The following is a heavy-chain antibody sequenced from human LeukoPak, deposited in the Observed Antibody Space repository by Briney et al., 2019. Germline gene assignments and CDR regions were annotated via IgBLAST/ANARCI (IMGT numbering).Heavy chain of an antibody. CDR2: IHPGDSDT. V-gene: IGHV5-51*01. Sequence: GESLKISCEASGYIFPNYWIGWVRQVPGKGLDWMGLIHPGDSDTRYSPSFQGQVTISVDKSITTAYLQWSSLQASDTAIYFCARVEVVTSTHWYFDLWGRGSLVTVFS. D-gene: IGHD2-21*02. J-gene: IGHJ2*01. CDR1: GYIFPNYW. CDR3: ARVEVVTSTHWYFDL.